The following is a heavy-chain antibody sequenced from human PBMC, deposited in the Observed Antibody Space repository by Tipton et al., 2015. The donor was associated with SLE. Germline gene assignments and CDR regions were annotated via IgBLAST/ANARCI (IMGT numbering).Heavy chain of an antibody. CDR2: INYSGST. CDR3: ARDSKDGTDFES. D-gene: IGHD5-24*01. V-gene: IGHV4-31*11. Sequence: TLSLTCAVFGDSISSGMYYWNWLRQLPGKGLEWIGYINYSGSTYYNPSLESRISMSIDTSKNEFSLKMKSVSVADTTIYYCARDSKDGTDFESWGQGSLVTVSA. CDR1: GDSISSGMYY. J-gene: IGHJ4*02.